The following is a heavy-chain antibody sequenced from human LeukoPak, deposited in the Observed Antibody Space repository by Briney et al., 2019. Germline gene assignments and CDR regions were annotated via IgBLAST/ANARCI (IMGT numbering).Heavy chain of an antibody. D-gene: IGHD3-10*01. CDR1: GGFISSYY. J-gene: IGHJ5*02. Sequence: QASEPLSLTCTVSGGFISSYYWSWIRQPPGKGLEWIGCIYYSGRTNYNPSLKSRVTTSVDTSKNQFSLKLSSVTAADTAVYYCARGAVLWFGELLLGWFDPWGQGTLVTVSS. CDR2: IYYSGRT. CDR3: ARGAVLWFGELLLGWFDP. V-gene: IGHV4-59*08.